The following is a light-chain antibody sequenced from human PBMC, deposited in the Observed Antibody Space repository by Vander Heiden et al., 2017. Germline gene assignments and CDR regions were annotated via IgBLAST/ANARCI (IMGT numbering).Light chain of an antibody. V-gene: IGKV2-30*01. J-gene: IGKJ3*01. Sequence: DVAMTQSPLSLPVTVGQPASISCRSSQSLVYSDGNTSLNWFQQRPVQSTRRLICTVSSRDSGVPDRFSGSGSGTDFTMKSSRVEAEDVGVYYCRQGTHWPGTFGHGTRVDIK. CDR3: RQGTHWPGT. CDR2: TVS. CDR1: QSLVYSDGNTS.